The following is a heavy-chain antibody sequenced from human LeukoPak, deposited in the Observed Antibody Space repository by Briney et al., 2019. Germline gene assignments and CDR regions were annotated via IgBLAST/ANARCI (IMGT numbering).Heavy chain of an antibody. D-gene: IGHD3-22*01. Sequence: SETLSLTCSVSDGSISSYYWSWIRQPPGKGLEWIGYIYYSGSTYYNPSLKSRVTISVDTSKNQFSLKLSSVTAADTAVYYCARDPDLGDSSGYYYYGMDVWGQGTTVTVSS. CDR2: IYYSGST. J-gene: IGHJ6*02. CDR3: ARDPDLGDSSGYYYYGMDV. CDR1: DGSISSYY. V-gene: IGHV4-59*12.